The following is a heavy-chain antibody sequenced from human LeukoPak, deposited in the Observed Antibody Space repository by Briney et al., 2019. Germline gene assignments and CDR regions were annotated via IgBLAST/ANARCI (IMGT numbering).Heavy chain of an antibody. V-gene: IGHV1-8*01. CDR2: MNPNSGNT. J-gene: IGHJ5*02. CDR3: ARGLETYDSSGYYWNWFDP. Sequence: GASVKVSCKASGYTFTSYDINWVRQATGQGLEWMGWMNPNSGNTGYAQKFQGRVTMTRNTSISTAYMELSSLRSEDTAVYYCARGLETYDSSGYYWNWFDPWGQGTLVTVSS. D-gene: IGHD3-22*01. CDR1: GYTFTSYD.